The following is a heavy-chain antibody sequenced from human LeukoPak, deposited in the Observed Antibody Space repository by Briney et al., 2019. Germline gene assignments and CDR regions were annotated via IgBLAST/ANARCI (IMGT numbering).Heavy chain of an antibody. D-gene: IGHD2-15*01. CDR3: ASSRGWFAFDI. CDR1: GFTFDNYW. J-gene: IGHJ3*02. CDR2: IKEDGSTK. V-gene: IGHV3-7*01. Sequence: GGSLRLSCAASGFTFDNYWMIWVRQAPGKGLEWVANIKEDGSTKYFVDSVRGRFTFSRDNVQNSLYLQKSSLRVEDTAVYYCASSRGWFAFDIWGRGTTVTIAS.